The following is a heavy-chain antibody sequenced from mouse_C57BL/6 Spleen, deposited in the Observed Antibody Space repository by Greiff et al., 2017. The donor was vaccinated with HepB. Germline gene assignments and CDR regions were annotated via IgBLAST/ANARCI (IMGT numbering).Heavy chain of an antibody. CDR1: GYTFTSYD. CDR3: ESPDYDGFAY. Sequence: QVHVKQSGPELVKPGASVKLSCKASGYTFTSYDINWVKQRPGQGLEWIGWIYPRDGSTKYNEKFKGKATLTVDTSSSTAYMELHSLTSEDSAVYFCESPDYDGFAYWGQGTLVTVSA. D-gene: IGHD2-4*01. J-gene: IGHJ3*01. CDR2: IYPRDGST. V-gene: IGHV1-85*01.